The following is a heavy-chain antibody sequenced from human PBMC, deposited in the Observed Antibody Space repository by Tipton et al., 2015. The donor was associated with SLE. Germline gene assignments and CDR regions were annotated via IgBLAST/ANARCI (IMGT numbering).Heavy chain of an antibody. J-gene: IGHJ4*02. CDR2: IYYSGST. Sequence: TLSLTCTVSGGSISSYYWSWIRQPPGKGLEWIGYIYYSGSTNYNPSLKSRVTISVDTSKNQFSLKLSSVTAADTAVYYRASGDGSSWYGNYWGQGTLVTVSS. D-gene: IGHD6-13*01. CDR3: ASGDGSSWYGNY. V-gene: IGHV4-59*01. CDR1: GGSISSYY.